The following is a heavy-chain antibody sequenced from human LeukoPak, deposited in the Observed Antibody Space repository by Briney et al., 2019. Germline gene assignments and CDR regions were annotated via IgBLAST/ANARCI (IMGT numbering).Heavy chain of an antibody. D-gene: IGHD6-13*01. CDR3: ARAPGYSSSWYFDY. CDR1: GGSVSSGGYY. V-gene: IGHV4-31*03. CDR2: IYYSGST. Sequence: SETLSLTCTVSGGSVSSGGYYWSWIRQHPGKGLEWIGYIYYSGSTYYNPSLKSRVTISVDTSKNQFSLKLSSVTAADTAVYYCARAPGYSSSWYFDYWGQGTLVTVSS. J-gene: IGHJ4*02.